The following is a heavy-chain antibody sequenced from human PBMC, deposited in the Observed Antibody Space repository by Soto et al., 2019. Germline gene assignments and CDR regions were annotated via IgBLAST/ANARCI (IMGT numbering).Heavy chain of an antibody. CDR3: ARMSGTYYVPDY. D-gene: IGHD1-26*01. CDR2: IYHRGST. CDR1: NGSIPSGGYY. J-gene: IGHJ4*02. V-gene: IGHV4-31*03. Sequence: QVQLQESGPRLVEASQTLSLTCTVSNGSIPSGGYYWSWIRQPPGKRLEWIGYIYHRGSTFCSPYLQSRLTMSVDTSMNRFSLTLSSVNAADTAVYHCARMSGTYYVPDYWGQGTPVTVSS.